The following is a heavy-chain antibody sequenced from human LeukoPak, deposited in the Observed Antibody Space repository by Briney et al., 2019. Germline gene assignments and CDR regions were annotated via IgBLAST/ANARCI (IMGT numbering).Heavy chain of an antibody. CDR1: GGSISAYY. D-gene: IGHD6-13*01. Sequence: SETLSLTCTVSGGSISAYYWSWIRQPPGKGMEWIGYIYNSGSANYNPSLQSRVTILIDTSKKQFSLKVSSVTAADTAVYYCAREAAVGTGGFDYWGQGTLVTVSS. J-gene: IGHJ4*02. CDR3: AREAAVGTGGFDY. V-gene: IGHV4-59*01. CDR2: IYNSGSA.